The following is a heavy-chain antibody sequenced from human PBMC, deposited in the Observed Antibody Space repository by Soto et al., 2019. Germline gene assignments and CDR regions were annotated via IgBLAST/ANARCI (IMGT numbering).Heavy chain of an antibody. CDR3: ARPYCSGGSCYNWFDP. Sequence: GGSLRLSCAASGFSLSSYWMSWVGQAPGKGLQWVANIKQDGSQKYYVDSVKGRFTIYRDNAKNSLYLQMNSLRAEDTAIYYCARPYCSGGSCYNWFDPWGQGTLVTVSS. D-gene: IGHD2-15*01. V-gene: IGHV3-7*03. J-gene: IGHJ5*02. CDR2: IKQDGSQK. CDR1: GFSLSSYW.